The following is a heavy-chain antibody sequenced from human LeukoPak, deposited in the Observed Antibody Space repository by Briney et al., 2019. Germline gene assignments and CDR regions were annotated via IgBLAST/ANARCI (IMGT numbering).Heavy chain of an antibody. V-gene: IGHV4-59*06. CDR3: ARGDYGEGLGAFDI. CDR1: GGSVSSYY. D-gene: IGHD4-17*01. Sequence: PSETLSLTCTVSGGSVSSYYWSWIRQHPGKGLEWIGYIYYSGSTYYNPSLKSRVTISVDTSKNQFSLKLSSVTAADTAVYYCARGDYGEGLGAFDIWGQGTMVTVSS. J-gene: IGHJ3*02. CDR2: IYYSGST.